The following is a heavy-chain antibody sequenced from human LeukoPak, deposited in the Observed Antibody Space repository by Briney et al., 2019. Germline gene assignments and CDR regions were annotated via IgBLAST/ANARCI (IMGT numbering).Heavy chain of an antibody. CDR3: ARHIVGATQHFDS. CDR2: ISGSGGST. D-gene: IGHD1-26*01. V-gene: IGHV3-23*01. J-gene: IGHJ4*02. CDR1: GFTFSSYW. Sequence: GGSLRLSCAASGFTFSSYWMNWVRQAPGKGLEWVSTISGSGGSTYYADSVKGRFTISRDNSKNTLYLQMNSRRVEDTAVYYCARHIVGATQHFDSWGQGTLVTVSS.